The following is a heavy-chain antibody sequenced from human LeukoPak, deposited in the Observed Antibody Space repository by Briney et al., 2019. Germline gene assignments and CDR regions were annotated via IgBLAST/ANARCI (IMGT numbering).Heavy chain of an antibody. Sequence: PSETLSLTCTVSGASISSSSRADYFFWGWIRPAPGKGLEWIGSNYNPSLKTRATISVDTPKNQFSLSLRSVTAADTAVYYCARTLYNSWDRFDPSGQGTLITVS. D-gene: IGHD3-16*01. CDR3: ARTLYNSWDRFDP. J-gene: IGHJ5*02. CDR1: GASISSSSRADYFF. V-gene: IGHV4-39*01.